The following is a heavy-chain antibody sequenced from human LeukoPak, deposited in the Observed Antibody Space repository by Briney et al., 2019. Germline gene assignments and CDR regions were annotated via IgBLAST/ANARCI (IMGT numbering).Heavy chain of an antibody. Sequence: SETLSLTCTVSGGSIRSSSYYWGWIRQPPGKGLEWIGRIYTSGTTNYNPSLKSRVTMSVDTSKNQFSLNLNSLTAADTGVYYCARDRYHGSGYYYPFDYWGQGTLVTVSS. J-gene: IGHJ4*02. V-gene: IGHV4-39*07. D-gene: IGHD3-22*01. CDR3: ARDRYHGSGYYYPFDY. CDR2: IYTSGTT. CDR1: GGSIRSSSYY.